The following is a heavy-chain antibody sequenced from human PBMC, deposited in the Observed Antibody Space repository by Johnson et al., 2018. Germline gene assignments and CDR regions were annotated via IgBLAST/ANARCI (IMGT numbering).Heavy chain of an antibody. CDR1: GGTFSSYA. J-gene: IGHJ3*02. V-gene: IGHV1-69*12. CDR3: ARAGITGTTTHAFDI. D-gene: IGHD1-20*01. CDR2: IIPIFGTA. Sequence: QVQLVQSGAEVKKPGSSVKVSCKASGGTFSSYAISWVRQAPGQGLEWMGGIIPIFGTANYAQKFQGRVTITADESTSTAYMGLSSRRSEDTAGYYGARAGITGTTTHAFDIWGQGTMVTVSS.